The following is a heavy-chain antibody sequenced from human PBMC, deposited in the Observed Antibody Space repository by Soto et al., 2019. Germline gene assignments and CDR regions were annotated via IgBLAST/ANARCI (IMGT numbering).Heavy chain of an antibody. J-gene: IGHJ6*02. CDR3: AKTIPGPPPTYCGGDCRYYYYYYGMGV. CDR1: GFTFSSYG. D-gene: IGHD2-21*02. V-gene: IGHV3-30*18. CDR2: ISYDGSNK. Sequence: GGSLRLSCAASGFTFSSYGMHCVRQAPGKGLEWVAFISYDGSNKYYADSVKGRFTISRDNSKNTLYLQMNSLRAEDTAVYYCAKTIPGPPPTYCGGDCRYYYYYYGMGVWGQGTTVTVSS.